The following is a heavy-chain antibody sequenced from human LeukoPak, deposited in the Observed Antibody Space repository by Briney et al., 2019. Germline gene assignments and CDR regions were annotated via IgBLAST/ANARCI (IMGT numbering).Heavy chain of an antibody. CDR2: ISYDGSNK. CDR3: AKDLWFGESAFDY. V-gene: IGHV3-30*18. J-gene: IGHJ4*02. Sequence: SGRSLRLSCAASGFTFSSYGMHWVRQAPGKGLEGVAVISYDGSNKYYADSVKGRFTISRDNSKNTLYLQMNSLRAEDTAVYYCAKDLWFGESAFDYWGQGTLVTVSS. CDR1: GFTFSSYG. D-gene: IGHD3-10*01.